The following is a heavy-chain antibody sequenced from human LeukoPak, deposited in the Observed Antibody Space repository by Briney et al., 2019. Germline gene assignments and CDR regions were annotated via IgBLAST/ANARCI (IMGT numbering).Heavy chain of an antibody. Sequence: SKTLCLTCTVSGDSISSGGYYWSWIRQYPGKGLEWIGYIYYSGSTYYNPSLKSRVTISVDTSENQFSLKVKSVAAADTAVYYCARRGALHSFDHWGQGTLVTVSS. J-gene: IGHJ4*02. CDR2: IYYSGST. D-gene: IGHD4/OR15-4a*01. V-gene: IGHV4-31*03. CDR1: GDSISSGGYY. CDR3: ARRGALHSFDH.